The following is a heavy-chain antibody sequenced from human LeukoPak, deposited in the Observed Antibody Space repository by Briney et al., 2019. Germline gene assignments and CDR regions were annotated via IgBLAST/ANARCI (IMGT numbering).Heavy chain of an antibody. Sequence: SETLSLTCTVSGGSISRGGYYWSWIRQHPGKGLEWIGYIYYSGSTYYNPSLKSRVTISVDTSKNQFSLKLSSVTAADTAVYYCARLELATIRNFDYWGQGTLVTVSS. CDR1: GGSISRGGYY. V-gene: IGHV4-31*03. J-gene: IGHJ4*02. CDR3: ARLELATIRNFDY. D-gene: IGHD5-24*01. CDR2: IYYSGST.